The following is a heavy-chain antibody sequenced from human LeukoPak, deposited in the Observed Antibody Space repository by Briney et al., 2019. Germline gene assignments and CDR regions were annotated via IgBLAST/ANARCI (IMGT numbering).Heavy chain of an antibody. V-gene: IGHV1-8*01. J-gene: IGHJ4*02. Sequence: ASVKVSCKASGYTLTSYDINWVRQATGQGLEWMGWMNPSSGKTGYAQKFQGRISMTRNTSISTAYMELSSLRSEDTAVYYCARETPSRYFDYWGQGTLVTVSS. D-gene: IGHD4-23*01. CDR3: ARETPSRYFDY. CDR1: GYTLTSYD. CDR2: MNPSSGKT.